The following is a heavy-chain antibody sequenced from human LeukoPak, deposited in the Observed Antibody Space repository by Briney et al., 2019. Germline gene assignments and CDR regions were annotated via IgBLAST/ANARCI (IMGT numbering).Heavy chain of an antibody. V-gene: IGHV3-48*01. CDR1: GFTFDNYG. Sequence: PGGSLRLSCAVSGFTFDNYGMSWVRQAPGKGLEWVSYISSSSSTIYYADSVKGRFTISRDNAKNSLYLQMNSLRAEDTAVYYCARERIGSSGWSSDFDYWGQGTLVTVSS. D-gene: IGHD6-19*01. CDR3: ARERIGSSGWSSDFDY. CDR2: ISSSSSTI. J-gene: IGHJ4*02.